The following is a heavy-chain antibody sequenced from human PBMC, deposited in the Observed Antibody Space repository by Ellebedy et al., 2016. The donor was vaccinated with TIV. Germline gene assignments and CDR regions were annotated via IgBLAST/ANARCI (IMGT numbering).Heavy chain of an antibody. CDR1: GLTFSSYA. V-gene: IGHV3-23*01. CDR2: ISGDGAGT. Sequence: GESLKISXEVSGLTFSSYAMSWVRQPPGKGLEWVSAISGDGAGTYYADSVKGRFAISRDNSKSTVYLQMNSLRADDTAVYYCARVDDFWSGNNPSPYFDLWGRGTLVTVSS. J-gene: IGHJ2*01. CDR3: ARVDDFWSGNNPSPYFDL. D-gene: IGHD3-3*01.